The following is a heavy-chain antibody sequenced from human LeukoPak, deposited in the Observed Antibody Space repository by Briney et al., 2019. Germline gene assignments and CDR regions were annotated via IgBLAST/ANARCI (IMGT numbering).Heavy chain of an antibody. Sequence: GGSLTLSCAASGFTFSSDAMSWVRHAPRKWLEWVSSISGSGGSTYYADSVKGRFTISRDNYKNTLYLQMNSLRAEDTAVYYCAKAGVTRIEYYYYYMDVWGKGTTVTVSS. D-gene: IGHD4-17*01. V-gene: IGHV3-23*01. J-gene: IGHJ6*03. CDR3: AKAGVTRIEYYYYYMDV. CDR1: GFTFSSDA. CDR2: ISGSGGST.